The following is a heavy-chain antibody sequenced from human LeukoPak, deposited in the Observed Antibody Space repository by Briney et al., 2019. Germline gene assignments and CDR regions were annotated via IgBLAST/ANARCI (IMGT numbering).Heavy chain of an antibody. CDR3: ANLEPAVYYYYGMDV. CDR1: GFTFSSYA. V-gene: IGHV3-23*01. CDR2: ISGSGGST. Sequence: GGSLRLPRAASGFTFSSYAMSWVRQAPGKGLEWVSAISGSGGSTYYADSVKGRFTISRDNPKNTLYLQVNSLRAEDTAVYYCANLEPAVYYYYGMDVWGQGTTVTVSS. J-gene: IGHJ6*02.